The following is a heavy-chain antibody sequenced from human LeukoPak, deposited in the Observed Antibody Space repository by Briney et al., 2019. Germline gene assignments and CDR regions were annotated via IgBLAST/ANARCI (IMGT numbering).Heavy chain of an antibody. V-gene: IGHV4-59*01. Sequence: SETLSLTCTVSGGPIDSYYWSWIRQPPGKGLEWIGYIYYTGSTEYHPSLNSRVTLSLDTSKSQFSLKLTSVTAADTAVYYCARVYQSAEYYFDYWGQGNLVSVSS. D-gene: IGHD2-2*01. CDR3: ARVYQSAEYYFDY. CDR2: IYYTGST. J-gene: IGHJ4*02. CDR1: GGPIDSYY.